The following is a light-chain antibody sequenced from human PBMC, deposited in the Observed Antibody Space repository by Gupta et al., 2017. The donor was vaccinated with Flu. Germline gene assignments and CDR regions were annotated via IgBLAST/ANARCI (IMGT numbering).Light chain of an antibody. CDR2: AAS. V-gene: IGKV1-17*01. CDR1: QGIRND. CDR3: RQHNDYPLR. Sequence: PSSLSASVGDRVAITCRASQGIRNDLGWYQQKPGKAPRPLIYAASSLQSGVPSRFSGGGSGTEFTLTISILHPEDFATYYCRQHNDYPLRFGQGTRLEIK. J-gene: IGKJ5*01.